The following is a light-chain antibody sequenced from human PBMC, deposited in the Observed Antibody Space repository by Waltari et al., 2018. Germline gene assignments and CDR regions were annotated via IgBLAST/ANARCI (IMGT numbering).Light chain of an antibody. CDR2: AAS. V-gene: IGKV1-9*01. Sequence: IQLTQSPSSLSASVGERVTITCRARQGISSYLAWYQQKPGQAPKLLIYAASTLQSGVPSRFSGSASGTDFTLTISSLQPEDFATYYCQQLNSYPLTFGGGTKVEIK. CDR3: QQLNSYPLT. J-gene: IGKJ4*01. CDR1: QGISSY.